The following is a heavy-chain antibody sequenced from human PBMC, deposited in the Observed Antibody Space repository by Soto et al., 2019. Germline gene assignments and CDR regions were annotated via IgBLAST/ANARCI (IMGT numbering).Heavy chain of an antibody. CDR2: ISYDGSNK. CDR3: AKDQFPHYGEYGDYYYYYGMDV. Sequence: QVQLVESGGGVVQPGRSLRLSCAASGFTFSSYGMHWVRQAPGKGLEWVAVISYDGSNKYYADSVKGRFTISRDNSKNTLYLQMNSLRAEDTAVYYCAKDQFPHYGEYGDYYYYYGMDVWGQGTTVTVSS. J-gene: IGHJ6*02. V-gene: IGHV3-30*18. CDR1: GFTFSSYG. D-gene: IGHD4-17*01.